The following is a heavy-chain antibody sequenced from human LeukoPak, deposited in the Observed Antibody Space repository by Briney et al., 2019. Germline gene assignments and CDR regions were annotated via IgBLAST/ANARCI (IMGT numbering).Heavy chain of an antibody. J-gene: IGHJ6*02. V-gene: IGHV3-21*01. CDR1: GFTFSSYS. Sequence: GGSLRLSCAASGFTFSSYSMNWARQAPGKGLEWVSSISSSSSYIYYADSVKGRFTISRDNAKNSLYLQMNSLRAEDTAVYYCARVWNYENDGMDVWGQGTTVTVSS. CDR2: ISSSSSYI. D-gene: IGHD1-7*01. CDR3: ARVWNYENDGMDV.